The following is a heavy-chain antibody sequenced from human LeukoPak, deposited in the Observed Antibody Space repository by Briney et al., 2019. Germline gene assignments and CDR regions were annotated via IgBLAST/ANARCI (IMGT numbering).Heavy chain of an antibody. V-gene: IGHV4-59*01. CDR1: GGSISSNY. D-gene: IGHD2-15*01. CDR3: ARAWGGGNPFDY. CDR2: IYNSGST. Sequence: PSETLSLTCTVSGGSISSNYWSWIRQPPGKGLEWIGYIYNSGSTNYNPSLKSRVTISVDTSKNQFSLKLSSVTAADTAVYYCARAWGGGNPFDYWGQGTLVPVSS. J-gene: IGHJ4*02.